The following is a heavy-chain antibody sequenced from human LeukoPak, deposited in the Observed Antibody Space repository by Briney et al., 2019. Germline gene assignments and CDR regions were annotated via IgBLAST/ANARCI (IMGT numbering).Heavy chain of an antibody. D-gene: IGHD3-22*01. CDR1: GFTFGDYA. J-gene: IGHJ4*02. CDR2: IRSKAYGGTT. V-gene: IGHV3-49*03. Sequence: GGSLRLSCTASGFTFGDYAMSWFRRAPGKGLEWVGFIRSKAYGGTTEYAASVKGRFTISRDDSKSIAYLQMNSLKTEDTAVYYCTREAYYYDSSGYFENDYWGQGTLVTVSS. CDR3: TREAYYYDSSGYFENDY.